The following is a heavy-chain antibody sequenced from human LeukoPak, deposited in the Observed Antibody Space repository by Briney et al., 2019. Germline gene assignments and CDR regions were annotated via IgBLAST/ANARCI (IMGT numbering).Heavy chain of an antibody. D-gene: IGHD3-10*01. J-gene: IGHJ4*02. Sequence: PGGSLRLSCAASGLTVSTNYVTWVRQAPGKGLEWVSVIHSVGSTYYADSVKGRFSISSDNSKNTVYLQMNSLRAEDTAVYYCARDYYYYDSGSYYTNIANWGQGTLVTVSS. CDR2: IHSVGST. CDR3: ARDYYYYDSGSYYTNIAN. V-gene: IGHV3-53*01. CDR1: GLTVSTNY.